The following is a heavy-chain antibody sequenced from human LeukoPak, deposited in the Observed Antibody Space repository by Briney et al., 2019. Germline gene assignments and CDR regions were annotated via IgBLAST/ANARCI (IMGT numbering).Heavy chain of an antibody. D-gene: IGHD6-13*01. V-gene: IGHV1-2*02. CDR2: INPNSGRT. J-gene: IGHJ5*02. CDR3: ARTREYSSTWFFPPFDP. Sequence: ASVKVSCKASGYTFTGYYVNWVRQAPGQGLEWMGWINPNSGRTNYAHNFQGRVTLTRDPSISTAYMELTGLTSNDTGVYYCARTREYSSTWFFPPFDPWGQGTLVTVSS. CDR1: GYTFTGYY.